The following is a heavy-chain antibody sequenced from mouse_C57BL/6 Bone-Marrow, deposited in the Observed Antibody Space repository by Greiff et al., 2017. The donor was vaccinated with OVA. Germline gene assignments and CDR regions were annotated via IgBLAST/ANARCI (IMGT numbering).Heavy chain of an antibody. V-gene: IGHV1-72*01. CDR2: IDPNSGGT. D-gene: IGHD1-1*01. Sequence: QVQLQQPGAELVKPGASVQLSCKASGYTFTSYWMHWVKQRPGRGLEWIGRIDPNSGGTQYNEKFKGKATLTVDKHSSTAYMLLSSLTSEDSAVYYGARGIYAWFAYWGQGTLVTVSA. CDR1: GYTFTSYW. CDR3: ARGIYAWFAY. J-gene: IGHJ3*01.